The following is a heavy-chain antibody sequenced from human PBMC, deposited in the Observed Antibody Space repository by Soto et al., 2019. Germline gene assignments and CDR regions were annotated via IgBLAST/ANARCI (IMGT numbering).Heavy chain of an antibody. CDR2: ITAYTGNT. CDR3: TRDAGYDFWNGYYAGYFDY. D-gene: IGHD3-3*01. V-gene: IGHV1-18*01. Sequence: ASVKVSCKTSGYTFTSYAISWVRQAPGQGLEWMGWITAYTGNTNYTQKLQGRVTMTTDTSTTTAYMELRSLRSDDTAVYYCTRDAGYDFWNGYYAGYFDYWGQGTLVTVSS. J-gene: IGHJ4*02. CDR1: GYTFTSYA.